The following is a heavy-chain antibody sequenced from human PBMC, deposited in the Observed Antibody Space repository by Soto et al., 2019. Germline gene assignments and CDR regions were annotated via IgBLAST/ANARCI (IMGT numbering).Heavy chain of an antibody. Sequence: VQLQESGPGLVKSSEILSLTCTVSGGSISSYYWAWIRQPVGEGQEYIGRIYTSDRTNYNPSFKSRVTMSVEASKNQFSLQMTSVTAADTAVYYCATLVYSSGCYYFDYWGPGTLVTVSS. CDR3: ATLVYSSGCYYFDY. J-gene: IGHJ4*02. CDR2: IYTSDRT. V-gene: IGHV4-4*07. CDR1: GGSISSYY. D-gene: IGHD3-10*01.